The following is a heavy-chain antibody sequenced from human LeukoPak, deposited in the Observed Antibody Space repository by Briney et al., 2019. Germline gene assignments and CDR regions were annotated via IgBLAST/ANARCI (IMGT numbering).Heavy chain of an antibody. CDR3: ARDHSRVWFGELLS. J-gene: IGHJ5*02. D-gene: IGHD3-10*01. Sequence: GGSLRLSCAASGFTFSSYWMSWVRQAPGKGLEWVANIKQDGSEKYYVDSVKGRFTVSRDNDKNSLYLQMNSLRAEDTAVYYYARDHSRVWFGELLSWGQGTLVTVSS. CDR1: GFTFSSYW. V-gene: IGHV3-7*01. CDR2: IKQDGSEK.